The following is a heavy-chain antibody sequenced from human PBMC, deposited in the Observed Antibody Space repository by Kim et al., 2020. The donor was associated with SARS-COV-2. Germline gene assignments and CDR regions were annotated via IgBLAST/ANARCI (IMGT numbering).Heavy chain of an antibody. J-gene: IGHJ4*02. V-gene: IGHV3-23*01. D-gene: IGHD2-21*01. Sequence: GGSLRLSCTTSGFTFPGYAMSWVRQAPGKGLEWVSSIDGSDGTTYYVDSVKGRFTISRDNSKNTRYLQMTTLRADDTAVYYCMKGGWGSIWDHWGQGTLVTVSS. CDR1: GFTFPGYA. CDR3: MKGGWGSIWDH. CDR2: IDGSDGTT.